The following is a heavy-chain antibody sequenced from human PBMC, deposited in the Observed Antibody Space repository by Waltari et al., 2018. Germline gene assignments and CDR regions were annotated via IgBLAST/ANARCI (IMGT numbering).Heavy chain of an antibody. CDR3: ARQDPQWELKLDY. CDR2: IYYSGST. CDR1: GGSISSSSYY. J-gene: IGHJ4*02. V-gene: IGHV4-39*07. Sequence: QLQLQESGPGLVKPSETLSLTCTVSGGSISSSSYYWGWIRQPPGKGLEWIGSIYYSGSTYYNPSLKSRVTISVDTSKNQFSLKLSSVTAADTAVYYCARQDPQWELKLDYWGQGTLVTVSS. D-gene: IGHD1-26*01.